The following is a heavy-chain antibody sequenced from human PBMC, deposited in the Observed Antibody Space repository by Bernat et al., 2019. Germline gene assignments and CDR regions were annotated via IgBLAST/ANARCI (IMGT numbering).Heavy chain of an antibody. J-gene: IGHJ4*02. V-gene: IGHV3-64*04. CDR1: GFTFGDYA. CDR3: ARPGTVTTTYYFDY. D-gene: IGHD4-17*01. CDR2: ISSNGGST. Sequence: VQLVESGGGLVQPGGSLRLSCSASGFTFGDYAMHWVRQAPGKGLEYVSTISSNGGSTYFANSVKGRFTISRDNSKNTLYLQMNSLRAEDTAVYYCARPGTVTTTYYFDYWGQGTLVTVSS.